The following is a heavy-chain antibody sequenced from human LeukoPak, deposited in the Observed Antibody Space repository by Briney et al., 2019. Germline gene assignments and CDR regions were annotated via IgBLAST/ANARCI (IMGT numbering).Heavy chain of an antibody. J-gene: IGHJ4*02. D-gene: IGHD4-17*01. CDR3: AKDWRTTVTTAYYFDY. CDR2: ISYDGSNK. CDR1: GFTFSSYG. Sequence: PGRSLRLSCAASGFTFSSYGMHWVRQAPGEGLEWVAVISYDGSNKYYADSVKGRFTISRDNSKNTLYLQMNSLRAEDTAVYYCAKDWRTTVTTAYYFDYWGQGTLVTVSS. V-gene: IGHV3-30*18.